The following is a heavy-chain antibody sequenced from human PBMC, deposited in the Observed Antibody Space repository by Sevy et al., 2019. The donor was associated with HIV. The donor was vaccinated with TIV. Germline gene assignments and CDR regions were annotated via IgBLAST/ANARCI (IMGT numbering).Heavy chain of an antibody. CDR3: EGEGRNYEYVWGTYHSGF. CDR1: GFSFNGYA. V-gene: IGHV3-30*04. Sequence: GGSLRLSCAASGFSFNGYAMHWVRQAPGKGLEWLAVISYDGSVKYYTESVKGRFTISRDNTKNTLFLQLNSLRPEDTDVYYCEGEGRNYEYVWGTYHSGFRGQGTLVTVSS. CDR2: ISYDGSVK. D-gene: IGHD3-16*01. J-gene: IGHJ4*02.